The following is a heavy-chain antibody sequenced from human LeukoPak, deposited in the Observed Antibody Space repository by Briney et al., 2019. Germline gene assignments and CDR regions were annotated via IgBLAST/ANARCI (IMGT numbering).Heavy chain of an antibody. D-gene: IGHD2-21*02. V-gene: IGHV3-48*02. CDR3: ARAVTVVTRGGLVFDY. Sequence: GGSLRLSCAASGFPFSSYSMNWVRQAPGKGLEWVSYISSSSNTIYYADAVKGRFTISRDNAKNSLFLQMNSLRDEDTSVYYCARAVTVVTRGGLVFDYWGQGTLVTVSS. CDR2: ISSSSNTI. J-gene: IGHJ4*02. CDR1: GFPFSSYS.